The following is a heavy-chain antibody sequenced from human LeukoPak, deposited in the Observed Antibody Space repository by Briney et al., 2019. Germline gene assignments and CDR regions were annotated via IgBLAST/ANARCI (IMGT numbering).Heavy chain of an antibody. CDR3: ARGRSRPGFFDY. Sequence: PGGSLRLSCAVSGFTFDGHGMSWVRQAPGKGLEWVGGISWNGGSTDYADSVKGRFTISRDNAKNSLYLQMNSLRAEDTAVYYCARGRSRPGFFDYWSQGTLVTVSS. CDR2: ISWNGGST. D-gene: IGHD1-14*01. J-gene: IGHJ4*02. V-gene: IGHV3-20*04. CDR1: GFTFDGHG.